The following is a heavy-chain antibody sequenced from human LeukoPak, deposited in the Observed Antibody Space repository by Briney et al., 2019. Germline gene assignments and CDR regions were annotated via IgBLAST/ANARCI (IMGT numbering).Heavy chain of an antibody. V-gene: IGHV3-7*01. CDR1: GFTFSTYW. Sequence: PGESLTLSCAASGFTFSTYWMSWVRQAQGKGLEWVANMKQVVGEIYYRDSVKGRFSISRDTAKNSLYLQMNSLRDEDTDVYSCTRGGTRLSDYWGQGTLVTVSS. CDR3: TRGGTRLSDY. D-gene: IGHD5-12*01. CDR2: MKQVVGEI. J-gene: IGHJ4*02.